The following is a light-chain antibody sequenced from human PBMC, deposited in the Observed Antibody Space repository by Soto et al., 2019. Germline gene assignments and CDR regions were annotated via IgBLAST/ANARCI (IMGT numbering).Light chain of an antibody. CDR1: ISNIGAGYD. Sequence: QPVLTQPPSVSGAPGQRVTISCTGSISNIGAGYDVHWYQQLPGTAPKLLIYGTSNRPSGVPDRFSGSKSGTSASLAITGLQAEDEADYYCQSYDSSLSGVVFGGGTKVTVL. CDR2: GTS. V-gene: IGLV1-40*01. CDR3: QSYDSSLSGVV. J-gene: IGLJ2*01.